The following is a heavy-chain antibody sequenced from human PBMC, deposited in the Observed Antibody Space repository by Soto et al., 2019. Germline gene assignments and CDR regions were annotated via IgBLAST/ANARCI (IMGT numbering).Heavy chain of an antibody. J-gene: IGHJ4*02. CDR2: IKQDGSEK. CDR1: GFTFSSYW. CDR3: AKDRSVTMVRGVINVFDY. Sequence: GGSLRLSCAASGFTFSSYWMSWVRQAPGKGLEWVANIKQDGSEKYYVDSVKGRFTISRDNAKNSLYLQMNSLRAEDTAVYYCAKDRSVTMVRGVINVFDYWGQGTLVTVSS. D-gene: IGHD3-10*01. V-gene: IGHV3-7*01.